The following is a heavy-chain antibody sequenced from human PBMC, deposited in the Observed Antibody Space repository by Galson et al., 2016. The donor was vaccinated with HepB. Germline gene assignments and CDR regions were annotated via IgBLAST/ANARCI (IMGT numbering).Heavy chain of an antibody. Sequence: SLRLSCAASGFTFSSFAINWVRQAPGKGLEWVSGISGSGGTTYHADSVKGRFTISRDNSKNTLDLQMNSLRAEDTAVYYCAREGAFTYYDILTGYSPPDAFDVWGQGTMVTVS. CDR1: GFTFSSFA. V-gene: IGHV3-23*01. D-gene: IGHD3-9*01. CDR2: ISGSGGTT. CDR3: AREGAFTYYDILTGYSPPDAFDV. J-gene: IGHJ3*01.